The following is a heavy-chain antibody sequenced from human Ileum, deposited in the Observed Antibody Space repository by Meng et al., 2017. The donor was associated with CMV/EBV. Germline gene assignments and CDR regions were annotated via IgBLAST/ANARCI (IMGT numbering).Heavy chain of an antibody. CDR3: VRLSSSSDFDF. V-gene: IGHV3-21*06. Sequence: EVQLVGFGGGLVKPGGSLRLSCAASGFTFSSYSMNWVRQAPGKGLQWVSSISTSANNIYYGDSMKGRFTVSRDNAKNSLYLQMNSLRAEDTAIYYCVRLSSSSDFDFWGQGTLVTASS. D-gene: IGHD6-6*01. CDR2: ISTSANNI. J-gene: IGHJ4*02. CDR1: GFTFSSYS.